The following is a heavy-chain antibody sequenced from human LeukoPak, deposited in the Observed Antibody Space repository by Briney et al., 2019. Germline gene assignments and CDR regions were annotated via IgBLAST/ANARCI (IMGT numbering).Heavy chain of an antibody. D-gene: IGHD2-2*01. Sequence: GGSLRLSCAAAGFTFSNFWMSWVRQAPGKGLEWVSAISGSGGSTYYADSVKGRFTISRDNAKNSLFLQMNSLRAEDMAVYYCARDSSLRYYFDYWGQGTLVTVSS. J-gene: IGHJ4*02. CDR2: ISGSGGST. CDR1: GFTFSNFW. CDR3: ARDSSLRYYFDY. V-gene: IGHV3-23*01.